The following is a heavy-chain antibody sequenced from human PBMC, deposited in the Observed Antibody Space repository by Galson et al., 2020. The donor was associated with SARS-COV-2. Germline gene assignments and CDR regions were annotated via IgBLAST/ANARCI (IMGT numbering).Heavy chain of an antibody. CDR2: FDPEDGET. Sequence: ASVNVSCKVSGYTLTELSMHWVRQAPGKGLEWMGGFDPEDGETIYAQKFQGRVTMTEDTSTDTAYMELSSLRSEDTAVYYCATVGGVYCSGGSCYMGGGYGMDVWGQGTTVTVSS. CDR3: ATVGGVYCSGGSCYMGGGYGMDV. D-gene: IGHD2-15*01. J-gene: IGHJ6*02. CDR1: GYTLTELS. V-gene: IGHV1-24*01.